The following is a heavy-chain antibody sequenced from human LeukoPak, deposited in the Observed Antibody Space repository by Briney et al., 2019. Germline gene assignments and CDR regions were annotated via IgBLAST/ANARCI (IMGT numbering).Heavy chain of an antibody. D-gene: IGHD2-2*01. CDR3: ATHPWVVVPAAMPASAWFDP. J-gene: IGHJ5*02. CDR2: IYYRGST. CDR1: GGSISSYY. Sequence: SETLSLTCTVSGGSISSYYRSWIRQPPGKGLEWIGYIYYRGSTNYNTSLNSRVPISVDTSTHQLSLKLSSLPAADTAVYYCATHPWVVVPAAMPASAWFDPRGQGTLVTVSS. V-gene: IGHV4-59*08.